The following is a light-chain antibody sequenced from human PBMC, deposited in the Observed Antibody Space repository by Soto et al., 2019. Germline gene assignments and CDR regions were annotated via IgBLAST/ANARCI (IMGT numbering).Light chain of an antibody. Sequence: EVVMTQSPATVSVAPGERTSLSCSASQSVGTNLGWYQQKPGQAHRLLISKTSIRATGVPARVSGSGSGTEFTLNISSLQSEDFAVYYCQQYANWPLTFGGGTKVDIK. CDR1: QSVGTN. CDR2: KTS. V-gene: IGKV3-15*01. CDR3: QQYANWPLT. J-gene: IGKJ4*01.